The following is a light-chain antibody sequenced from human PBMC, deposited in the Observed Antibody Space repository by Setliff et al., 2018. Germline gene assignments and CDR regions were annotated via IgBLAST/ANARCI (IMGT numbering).Light chain of an antibody. CDR3: MSYTTIRTYV. Sequence: QSVLAQPASVSGSPGQSITISCTGASSDIGDSNYVSWYQQHPGKAPKLIIYDVSDRPSGVSHRFSGSKSGNTASLTISGLLAEDEADYYCMSYTTIRTYVFGTGTKVTVL. J-gene: IGLJ1*01. CDR2: DVS. CDR1: SSDIGDSNY. V-gene: IGLV2-14*01.